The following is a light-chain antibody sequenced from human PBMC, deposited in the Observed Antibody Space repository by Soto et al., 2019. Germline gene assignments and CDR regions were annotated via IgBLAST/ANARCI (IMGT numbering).Light chain of an antibody. CDR3: QLYGGSPKT. V-gene: IGKV3-20*01. CDR1: QTLTNTY. Sequence: EIVLTQSPGTLSLSPGERATLSCRASQTLTNTYLAWYQQKPGQAPRLLIFDASTRATGIPDRFSGSCSGTDFALTISRLEPEDFAVYGCQLYGGSPKTFGQGTNVEVK. J-gene: IGKJ1*01. CDR2: DAS.